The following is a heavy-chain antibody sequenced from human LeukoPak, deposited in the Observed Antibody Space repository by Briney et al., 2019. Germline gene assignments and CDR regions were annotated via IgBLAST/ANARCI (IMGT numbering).Heavy chain of an antibody. CDR1: GGSVRSGSFY. V-gene: IGHV4-30-4*08. D-gene: IGHD6-13*01. CDR2: IYYSGST. J-gene: IGHJ4*02. Sequence: SETLSLTCTVSGGSVRSGSFYWNWIRQPPGKGLEWIGYIYYSGSTYYNPSLKSRVTISVDTSKNQFSLKLSSVTAADTAVYYCARGAYSSSLVDYWGQGTLVTVSS. CDR3: ARGAYSSSLVDY.